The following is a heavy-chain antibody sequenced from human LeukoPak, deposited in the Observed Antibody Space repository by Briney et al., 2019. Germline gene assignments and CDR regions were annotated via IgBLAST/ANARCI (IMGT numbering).Heavy chain of an antibody. CDR2: MTSGGVST. Sequence: GGSLRLSCAASGFTFSSYGMSWVRQAPGKGLEWVSSMTSGGVSTYYTDSVKGRFTISRDNSKNTLYLQMNSLRAEDTAVYYCAKQDYGSGSSNWFDPWGQGTLVTVSS. CDR1: GFTFSSYG. J-gene: IGHJ5*02. D-gene: IGHD3-10*01. CDR3: AKQDYGSGSSNWFDP. V-gene: IGHV3-23*01.